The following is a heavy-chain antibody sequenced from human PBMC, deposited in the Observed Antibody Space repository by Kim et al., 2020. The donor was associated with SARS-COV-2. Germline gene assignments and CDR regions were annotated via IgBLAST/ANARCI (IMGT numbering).Heavy chain of an antibody. Sequence: GGSLRLSCAASGFTFSSYGMHWVRQAPGKGLEWVAVIWYDGSNKYYADSVKGRFTISRDNSKNTLYLQMNSLRAEDTAVYYCARERYSGSYLGFDYWGQGTLVTVSS. CDR1: GFTFSSYG. D-gene: IGHD1-26*01. CDR2: IWYDGSNK. CDR3: ARERYSGSYLGFDY. V-gene: IGHV3-33*01. J-gene: IGHJ4*02.